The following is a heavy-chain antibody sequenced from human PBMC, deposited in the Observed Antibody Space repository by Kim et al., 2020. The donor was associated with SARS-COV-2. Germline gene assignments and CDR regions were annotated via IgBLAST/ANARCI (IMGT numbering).Heavy chain of an antibody. D-gene: IGHD6-13*01. CDR3: ARAGSGWYRGYYSYGLDV. CDR2: IYTSGYT. V-gene: IGHV4-61*02. CDR1: GDSISSGSYY. J-gene: IGHJ6*02. Sequence: SETLSLTCTVSGDSISSGSYYWSWLRQPAGKGLEWIGRIYTSGYTNYNPSLKSRVTISIDTSKNHFPLNLSSVTAADTAVYYCARAGSGWYRGYYSYGLDVWGQGTTVTVSS.